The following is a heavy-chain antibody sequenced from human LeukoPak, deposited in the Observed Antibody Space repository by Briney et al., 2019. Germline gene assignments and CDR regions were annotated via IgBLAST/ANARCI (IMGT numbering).Heavy chain of an antibody. CDR2: ITYDGYYK. CDR1: GFTFTSYG. D-gene: IGHD2-21*02. J-gene: IGHJ4*02. V-gene: IGHV3-30*03. Sequence: PGGSLRLSCAASGFTFTSYGMHWVRQAPGKGLEWVALITYDGYYKYYSDSVKGRFTISRDNSKNTLYLQMNSLRAEDTAVYYCARGTAYWGQGTLVTVSS. CDR3: ARGTAY.